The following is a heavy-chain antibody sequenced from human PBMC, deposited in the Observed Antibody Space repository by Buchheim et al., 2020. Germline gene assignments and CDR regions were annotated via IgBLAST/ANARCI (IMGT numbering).Heavy chain of an antibody. CDR1: GFTFSSYG. V-gene: IGHV3-33*01. CDR3: ARDRDYYDSSGYYEDYYYGMDV. D-gene: IGHD3-22*01. J-gene: IGHJ6*02. Sequence: QVQLVESGGGVVQPGRSLRLSCAASGFTFSSYGMHWVRQAPGKGLEWVAVIWYDGSNKYYADSVKGRFTISRDNSKNTLYLQMNSLRAEDTAVYYSARDRDYYDSSGYYEDYYYGMDVWGQGTT. CDR2: IWYDGSNK.